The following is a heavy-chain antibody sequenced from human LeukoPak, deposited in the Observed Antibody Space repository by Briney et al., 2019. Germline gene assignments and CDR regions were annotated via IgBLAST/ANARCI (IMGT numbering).Heavy chain of an antibody. CDR1: GYTFTSYY. CDR3: ARDWEYCTNGVCWYYFDY. CDR2: INPNSGGT. V-gene: IGHV1-2*02. D-gene: IGHD2-8*01. J-gene: IGHJ4*02. Sequence: ASVKVSCKASGYTFTSYYMHWVRQAPGQGLEWMGWINPNSGGTNYAQKFQGRVTMTRDTSISTAYMELSRLRSDDTAVYYCARDWEYCTNGVCWYYFDYWGQGTLVTVSS.